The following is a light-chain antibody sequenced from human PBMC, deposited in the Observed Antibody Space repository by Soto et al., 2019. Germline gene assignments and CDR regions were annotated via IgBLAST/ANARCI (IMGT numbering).Light chain of an antibody. Sequence: QSVLTQPPSVSGAPGQRVTISCTGSSSNIGAGYHVHWYQQLPGAAPKLLIFGDSNRPSGVPDRFSGSKSGTSASLAFTGLQADDEADYYCQSSDSRLSGSDVFGTGTKVTVL. CDR2: GDS. V-gene: IGLV1-40*01. CDR1: SSNIGAGYH. J-gene: IGLJ1*01. CDR3: QSSDSRLSGSDV.